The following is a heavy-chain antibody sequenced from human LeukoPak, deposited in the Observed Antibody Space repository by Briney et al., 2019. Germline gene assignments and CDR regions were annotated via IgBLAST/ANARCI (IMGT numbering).Heavy chain of an antibody. J-gene: IGHJ4*02. V-gene: IGHV1-69*04. CDR3: ARDSYVEMATILPDY. D-gene: IGHD5-24*01. CDR2: IIPILGIA. Sequence: GASVKVSCKASGGTFSSYTISWVRQAPGQGLEWMGRIIPILGIANYAQKFQGRVTITADKSTSTAYMELSSLRSEDTAVYYCARDSYVEMATILPDYWGQGTLVTVSS. CDR1: GGTFSSYT.